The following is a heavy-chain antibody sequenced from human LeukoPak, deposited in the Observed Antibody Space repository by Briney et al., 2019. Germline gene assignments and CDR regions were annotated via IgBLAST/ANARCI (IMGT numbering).Heavy chain of an antibody. CDR2: IYSGGST. V-gene: IGHV3-53*01. CDR1: GFTVSSNY. CDR3: TREVGDILTGYYVFDY. Sequence: PGGSLRLSCAASGFTVSSNYMSWVRQAPGKGLEWVSVIYSGGSTYYADSVKGRFTISRDHSKNTLYLQMNSLRAEDTAVYYCTREVGDILTGYYVFDYWGQGTLVTVSS. D-gene: IGHD3-9*01. J-gene: IGHJ4*02.